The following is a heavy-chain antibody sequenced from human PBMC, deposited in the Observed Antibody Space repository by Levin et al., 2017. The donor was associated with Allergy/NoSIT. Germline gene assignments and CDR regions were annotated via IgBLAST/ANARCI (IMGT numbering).Heavy chain of an antibody. CDR2: IIPIFGTA. D-gene: IGHD6-19*01. J-gene: IGHJ4*02. CDR3: ASPISSGWYCFDY. Sequence: SVKVSCKASGGTFSSYAISWVRQAPGQGLEWMGGIIPIFGTANYAQKFQGRVTITADESTSTAYMELSSLRSEDTAVYYCASPISSGWYCFDYWGQGTLVTVSS. CDR1: GGTFSSYA. V-gene: IGHV1-69*13.